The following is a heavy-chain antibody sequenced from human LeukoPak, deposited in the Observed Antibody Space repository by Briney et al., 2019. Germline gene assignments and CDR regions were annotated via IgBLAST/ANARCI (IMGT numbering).Heavy chain of an antibody. CDR1: GYTFTGYY. J-gene: IGHJ4*02. D-gene: IGHD1-26*01. CDR2: INPNSGGT. CDR3: ARVSSITWAVDY. V-gene: IGHV1-2*02. Sequence: ASVKVSCKASGYTFTGYYMHWVRQAPGQGLEWMGWINPNSGGTNYAQKFQGRVTMTRDTSISTACMELSRLRSDDTAVYYCARVSSITWAVDYWGQGTLVTVSS.